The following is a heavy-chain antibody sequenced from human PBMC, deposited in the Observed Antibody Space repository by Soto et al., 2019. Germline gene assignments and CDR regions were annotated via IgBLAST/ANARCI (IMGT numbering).Heavy chain of an antibody. Sequence: PGGSLRLSCAASGFTFSSYAMSWVRQAPWKGLEWVSAISGSGGSTYYADSVKGRFTISRDNSKNTLYLQMNSLRAEDTAVYYCAKVNSYSYSGTDFWGQGTTVTVSS. CDR2: ISGSGGST. CDR3: AKVNSYSYSGTDF. V-gene: IGHV3-23*01. J-gene: IGHJ6*02. CDR1: GFTFSSYA.